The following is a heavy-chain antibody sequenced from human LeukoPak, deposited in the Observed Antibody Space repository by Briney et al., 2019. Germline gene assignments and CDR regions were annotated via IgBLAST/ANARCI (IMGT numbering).Heavy chain of an antibody. Sequence: GGSLRLSCAASEFTFSDYYMSWMRQAPGKGLEWVSYISYSGDTIYYADSVKGRFTVSRDNAKKLLYLQMNSLRAEDTAVYYCARLGIIAAAGSNDYWGQGTLVTVSS. CDR1: EFTFSDYY. V-gene: IGHV3-11*01. CDR2: ISYSGDTI. CDR3: ARLGIIAAAGSNDY. D-gene: IGHD6-13*01. J-gene: IGHJ4*02.